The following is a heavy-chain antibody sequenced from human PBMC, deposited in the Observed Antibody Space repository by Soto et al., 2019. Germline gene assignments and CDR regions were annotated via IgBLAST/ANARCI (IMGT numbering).Heavy chain of an antibody. J-gene: IGHJ4*02. CDR1: GFTFSSYA. CDR3: VRERSGYSYADS. V-gene: IGHV3-23*01. Sequence: EVQLLESGGGLVQPGGSLRLSCAASGFTFSSYAMSWVRQAPGTGLEWVSAISGSGANTYYADSVKGRFTISRDNSKNTLYLQMNSLRSEGSAMYYCVRERSGYSYADSWGPGNLVSVSS. CDR2: ISGSGANT. D-gene: IGHD5-18*01.